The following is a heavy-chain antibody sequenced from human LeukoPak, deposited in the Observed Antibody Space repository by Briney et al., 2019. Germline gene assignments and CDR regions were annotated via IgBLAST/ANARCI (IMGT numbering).Heavy chain of an antibody. CDR3: AKDIGAASARFDS. CDR2: ISWNSGTM. V-gene: IGHV3-9*01. D-gene: IGHD6-13*01. Sequence: GGSLRLSCAASGFTFDDYAMHWVRQAPGKGLEWVSGISWNSGTMGYADSVKGRFTISRDNAKNSLFLQMNSLRLEDTALYYCAKDIGAASARFDSWGQGTLVTVSS. CDR1: GFTFDDYA. J-gene: IGHJ4*02.